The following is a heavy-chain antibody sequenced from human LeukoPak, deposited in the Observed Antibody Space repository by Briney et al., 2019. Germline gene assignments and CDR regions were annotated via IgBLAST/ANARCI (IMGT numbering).Heavy chain of an antibody. CDR1: GFTVSSNY. Sequence: GGSLRLSCAASGFTVSSNYMSWVRQAPGKGLEWVSVIYSGGSTYYADSVKGRFTISRDNSKNTLYLQMNSLRAEDTAVYYCARGPSYYYDSSGFDYWGQGTLVTVSS. J-gene: IGHJ4*02. CDR3: ARGPSYYYDSSGFDY. CDR2: IYSGGST. D-gene: IGHD3-22*01. V-gene: IGHV3-66*01.